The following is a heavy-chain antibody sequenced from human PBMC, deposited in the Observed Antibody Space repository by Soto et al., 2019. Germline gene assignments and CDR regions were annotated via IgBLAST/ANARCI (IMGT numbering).Heavy chain of an antibody. CDR3: ATDARPDGYWDFDY. V-gene: IGHV3-23*01. Sequence: EVQLLESGGGLVQPGGSLRLSFAASGFTFSTYTMNWVRQAPGKGLGWGSGIYGSGSSTYYADSVKGRFTISRDNSTNTLYLQMNSLRAEDTAIYYCATDARPDGYWDFDYWGQGTLVTVSS. CDR1: GFTFSTYT. CDR2: IYGSGSST. J-gene: IGHJ4*02. D-gene: IGHD5-12*01.